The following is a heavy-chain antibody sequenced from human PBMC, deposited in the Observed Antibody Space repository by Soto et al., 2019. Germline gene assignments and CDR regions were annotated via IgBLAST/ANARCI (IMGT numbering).Heavy chain of an antibody. CDR1: GGSISGYY. Sequence: QVQLLESGPGLVKASETLTLTCTVSGGSISGYYWSWIRQPAGKGLEWIGRIYNSGSTNYNSSLKSRVTMSVDTSKNHVSVKLTPVTAADTAVYYCARWFAGKGGMDVWGQGTTVSVSS. CDR2: IYNSGST. J-gene: IGHJ6*02. V-gene: IGHV4-4*07. D-gene: IGHD3-10*01. CDR3: ARWFAGKGGMDV.